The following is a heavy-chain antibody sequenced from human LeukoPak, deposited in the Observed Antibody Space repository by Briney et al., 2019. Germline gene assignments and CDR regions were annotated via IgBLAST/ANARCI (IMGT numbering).Heavy chain of an antibody. V-gene: IGHV3-48*02. Sequence: PGGSLRLSCAASGFTFSSYSMNWVRQAPGNGLEWVSYISSSSNTIYYADSVKGRFTISRDNAKNSLFLQMNSLRNEDTSVYYCARAVTVVTRGGLVFDYWGQGTLVTVSS. J-gene: IGHJ4*02. D-gene: IGHD2-21*02. CDR2: ISSSSNTI. CDR3: ARAVTVVTRGGLVFDY. CDR1: GFTFSSYS.